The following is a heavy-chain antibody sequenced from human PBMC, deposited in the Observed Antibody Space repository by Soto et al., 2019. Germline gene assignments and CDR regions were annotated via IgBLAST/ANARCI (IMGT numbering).Heavy chain of an antibody. D-gene: IGHD3-16*01. J-gene: IGHJ5*02. CDR2: ISTSGNT. CDR3: ARGGGVPALGDP. CDR1: GVSMRNSY. Sequence: SETLSLTCSASGVSMRNSYWTWIRQSAGKGLEWIGRISTSGNTNYNPSLNSRLTMSVDTSKNQVSLKLTSVTAADTAVYYCARGGGVPALGDPWGQGTLVTVSS. V-gene: IGHV4-4*07.